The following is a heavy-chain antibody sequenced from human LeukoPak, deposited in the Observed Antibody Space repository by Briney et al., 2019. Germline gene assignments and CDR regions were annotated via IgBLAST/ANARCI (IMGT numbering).Heavy chain of an antibody. CDR2: IYPGDSDT. J-gene: IGHJ3*02. D-gene: IGHD5-12*01. CDR1: GYSFTSYW. V-gene: IGHV5-51*01. Sequence: GESLKTSCKGSGYSFTSYWIGWVRQMPGKGLEWMGIIYPGDSDTRYSPSFQGQVTISADKSISTAYLQWSSLKASDTAMYYCARPIPDSGYDYAFDIWGQGTMVTVSS. CDR3: ARPIPDSGYDYAFDI.